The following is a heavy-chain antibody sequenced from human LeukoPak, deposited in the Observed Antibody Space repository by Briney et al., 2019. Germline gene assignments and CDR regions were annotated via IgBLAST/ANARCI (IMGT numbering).Heavy chain of an antibody. V-gene: IGHV1-18*01. Sequence: GASVKVSCKASGYTFTSYGISWVRQAPGQGLEWMGWISAYNGNTNYAQKLQGRVTMTTDTSTSTAYMELRSLRSDDTAVYYCARVRVDSSSWYFWGEKFYYYYYMDVWGKGTTVTISS. J-gene: IGHJ6*03. D-gene: IGHD6-13*01. CDR1: GYTFTSYG. CDR3: ARVRVDSSSWYFWGEKFYYYYYMDV. CDR2: ISAYNGNT.